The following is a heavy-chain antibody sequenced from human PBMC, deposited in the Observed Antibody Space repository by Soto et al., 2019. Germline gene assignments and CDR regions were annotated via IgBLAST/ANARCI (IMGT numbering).Heavy chain of an antibody. D-gene: IGHD1-26*01. V-gene: IGHV4-61*01. CDR3: ARGGSYVAFDA. CDR1: GGSLNSSSYY. CDR2: IHYFGST. J-gene: IGHJ4*02. Sequence: PSEPLSLTCTVSGGSLNSSSYYWSWIRQPPGKGLEWIGYIHYFGSTKYNPSLESRVVISVDTSKNQFSLKVPSVTAADTAKYFCARGGSYVAFDAWGQGARVTVYS.